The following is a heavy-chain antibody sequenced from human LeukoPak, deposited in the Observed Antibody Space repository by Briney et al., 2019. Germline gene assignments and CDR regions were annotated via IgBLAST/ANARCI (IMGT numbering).Heavy chain of an antibody. CDR1: GYSFTSYW. D-gene: IGHD3-22*01. V-gene: IGHV5-51*01. J-gene: IGHJ4*02. CDR2: IYPGDSDT. CDR3: AKLSYYDNSGPPLEDY. Sequence: GESLKISCKGSGYSFTSYWIGWVRQMPGKGLEWMGIIYPGDSDTRYSPSLQGQVTISADKSISTAYLQRSSLKASDTAMYYCAKLSYYDNSGPPLEDYWGQGTMVTVSS.